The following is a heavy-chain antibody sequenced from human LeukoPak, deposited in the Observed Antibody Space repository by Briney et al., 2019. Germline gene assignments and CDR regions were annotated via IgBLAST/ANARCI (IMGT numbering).Heavy chain of an antibody. V-gene: IGHV3-74*01. CDR2: ITNDGSST. CDR3: AREPGDRYTLDY. CDR1: GFTFSSYW. J-gene: IGHJ4*02. Sequence: PGGSLRLSCAASGFTFSSYWMHWVRQAPGKGLVWASRITNDGSSTTYADSVKGRFTVPRDNAKNTLYLQMNSLRAEDTAVYYCAREPGDRYTLDYWGQGTLVTVSS. D-gene: IGHD3-16*02.